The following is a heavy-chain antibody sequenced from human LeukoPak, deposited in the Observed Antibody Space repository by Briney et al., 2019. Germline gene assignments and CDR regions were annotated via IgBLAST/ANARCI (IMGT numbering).Heavy chain of an antibody. CDR3: ARESDRIGFDFDY. Sequence: SQTLSLTCAISGDSVSSNSASWNWIRQSPSRGLEWLGRTYYRSKWYYDYTLSVKSRIIINPDTSKNQFSLHPNSVTPEDTAVYYCARESDRIGFDFDYWGQGTLVTVSS. CDR2: TYYRSKWYY. CDR1: GDSVSSNSAS. V-gene: IGHV6-1*01. D-gene: IGHD6-19*01. J-gene: IGHJ4*02.